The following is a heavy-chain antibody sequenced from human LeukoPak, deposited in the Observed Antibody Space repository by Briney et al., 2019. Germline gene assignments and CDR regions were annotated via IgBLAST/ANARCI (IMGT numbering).Heavy chain of an antibody. Sequence: PSETLSLTCTVSGGSISSSTYYWAWIRQSPRKGLEWIGTIYYSGSTYYNPSLKSRVTISVDTSKNQFSLKLSSVTAADTAVFYCARRRGDGYSYGVRDAFDMWGQGTMVTVSS. CDR3: ARRRGDGYSYGVRDAFDM. CDR2: IYYSGST. CDR1: GGSISSSTYY. D-gene: IGHD5-18*01. J-gene: IGHJ3*02. V-gene: IGHV4-39*01.